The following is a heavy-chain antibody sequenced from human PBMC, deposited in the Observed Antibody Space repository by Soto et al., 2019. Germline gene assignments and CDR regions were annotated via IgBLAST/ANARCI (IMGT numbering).Heavy chain of an antibody. CDR1: GFTFSSYS. CDR2: ISSSSSTI. CDR3: ARDAVVVAATGAFDI. Sequence: GGSLRLSCAASGFTFSSYSMNWVRQAPGKGLEWVSYISSSSSTIYYADSVKGRFTISRDNAKNSLYLQMNSLRAEDTAVYYCARDAVVVAATGAFDIWGQGTMVTVSS. V-gene: IGHV3-48*01. J-gene: IGHJ3*02. D-gene: IGHD2-15*01.